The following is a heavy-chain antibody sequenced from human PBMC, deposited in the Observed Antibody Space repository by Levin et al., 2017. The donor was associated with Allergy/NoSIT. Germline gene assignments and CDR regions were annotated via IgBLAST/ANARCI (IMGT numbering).Heavy chain of an antibody. J-gene: IGHJ4*02. D-gene: IGHD4-17*01. Sequence: ASVKVSCKASGYTFINYFMHWVRQAPGQGLEWVGVINPSGGSTTYAQKFQGRVTMTRDTSTTTVYMELSSLRSEDTAVYYCTKVAAGTIAFDYWGQGTLVTVSS. CDR2: INPSGGST. CDR1: GYTFINYF. CDR3: TKVAAGTIAFDY. V-gene: IGHV1-46*03.